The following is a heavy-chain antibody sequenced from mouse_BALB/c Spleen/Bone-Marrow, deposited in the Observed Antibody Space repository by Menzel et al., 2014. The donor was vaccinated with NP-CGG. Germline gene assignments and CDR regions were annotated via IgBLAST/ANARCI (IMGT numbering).Heavy chain of an antibody. J-gene: IGHJ3*02. CDR1: GIDLSSYA. V-gene: IGHV5-6-5*01. CDR2: IWSGGTT. D-gene: IGHD1-1*01. CDR3: ARDGPVANSGVYFEL. Sequence: EESGGRLVTPGTPLTLTCTVSGIDLSSYAMGWVRQAPEKGLEWIGIIWSGGTTYYANWAKGRFTISKTSPTTVDLKITSPTPEDTATYLCARDGPVANSGVYFELWGQGTLVTVS.